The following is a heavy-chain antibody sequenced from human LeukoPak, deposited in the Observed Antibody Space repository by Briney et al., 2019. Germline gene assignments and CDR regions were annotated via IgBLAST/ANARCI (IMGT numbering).Heavy chain of an antibody. V-gene: IGHV3-74*01. CDR2: INSDGSST. J-gene: IGHJ6*02. CDR3: ARISIAAAGTDQNYYYYGMDV. CDR1: GFTFSSYW. Sequence: GGSLRLSCAASGFTFSSYWMHWVRQAPGKGLVWVSRINSDGSSTSYADSVKGRFTISRDNAENSLYLQMNSLRAEDTAVYYCARISIAAAGTDQNYYYYGMDVWGQGTTVTVSS. D-gene: IGHD6-13*01.